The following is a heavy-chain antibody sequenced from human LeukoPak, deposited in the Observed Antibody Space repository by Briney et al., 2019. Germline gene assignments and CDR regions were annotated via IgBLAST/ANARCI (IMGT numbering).Heavy chain of an antibody. CDR2: IYHSGST. J-gene: IGHJ4*02. D-gene: IGHD3-10*01. Sequence: SETLSLTCTVSGYSISSGYYWGWIRQPPGKGLEWIGSIYHSGSTYYNPSLKSRVTISVDTSKNQFSLKLSSVTAADTAVYYCASQRETMVRGVTRWGQGTLVTVSS. CDR3: ASQRETMVRGVTR. V-gene: IGHV4-38-2*02. CDR1: GYSISSGYY.